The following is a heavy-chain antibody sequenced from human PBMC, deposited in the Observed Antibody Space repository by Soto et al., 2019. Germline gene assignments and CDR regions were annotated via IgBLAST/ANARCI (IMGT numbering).Heavy chain of an antibody. D-gene: IGHD4-17*01. CDR3: AKDPNGDYVGAFDS. V-gene: IGHV3-23*01. Sequence: GGSLRLSCRASGFSFSSFAMTWVRQAPGKGLEWVSSIGGSGVITYYADSVKGRFTISRDNSRNTLFLHMNSLRADDTAVYHCAKDPNGDYVGAFDSWGQGTTVTVSS. CDR2: IGGSGVIT. J-gene: IGHJ4*01. CDR1: GFSFSSFA.